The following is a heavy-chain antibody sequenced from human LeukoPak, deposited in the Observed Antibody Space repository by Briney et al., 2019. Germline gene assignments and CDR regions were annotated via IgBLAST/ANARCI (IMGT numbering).Heavy chain of an antibody. V-gene: IGHV3-23*01. J-gene: IGHJ4*02. D-gene: IGHD5-24*01. CDR1: GFTFSSYA. CDR3: AKDRGVWDGYNYGNFDS. CDR2: ISGSGGST. Sequence: GGSLRLSCAASGFTFSSYAMTWVRQAPGKGPEWVSGISGSGGSTYYADPVKGRFTISRDNSKNTLYLQMNSLRAEDTAVYYCAKDRGVWDGYNYGNFDSWGQGTLVTVSS.